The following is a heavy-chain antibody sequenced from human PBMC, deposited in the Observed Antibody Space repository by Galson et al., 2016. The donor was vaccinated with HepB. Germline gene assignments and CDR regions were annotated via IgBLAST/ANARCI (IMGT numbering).Heavy chain of an antibody. CDR1: GFSLSTGGVA. CDR2: IYWNGEK. D-gene: IGHD4-17*01. V-gene: IGHV2-5*01. Sequence: PALVKPTQTLTLTCTFSGFSLSTGGVAVTWIRQPPGKALEWLALIYWNGEKRYSPSLKSRLTITKDPSENQVVLTMTNMDPVDTATYFCAHMRSTMTTGDFDFWGQGTLVTVSS. CDR3: AHMRSTMTTGDFDF. J-gene: IGHJ4*02.